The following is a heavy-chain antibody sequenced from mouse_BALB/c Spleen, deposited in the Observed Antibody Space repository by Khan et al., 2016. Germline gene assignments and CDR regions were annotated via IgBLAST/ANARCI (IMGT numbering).Heavy chain of an antibody. J-gene: IGHJ2*01. CDR1: GFTFSRFG. Sequence: EVELVESGGGLVQPGGSRKLSCAASGFTFSRFGMHWVRQAPEKGLEWVAYISGGSSIIYYADTLKGRFTISRDNPKNTLLLQMTSLRSEDTAIYYCARGDYWGQGTTLIVSS. CDR2: ISGGSSII. V-gene: IGHV5-17*02. CDR3: ARGDY.